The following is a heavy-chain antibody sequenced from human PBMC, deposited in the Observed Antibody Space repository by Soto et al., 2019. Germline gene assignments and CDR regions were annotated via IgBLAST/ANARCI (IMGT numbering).Heavy chain of an antibody. CDR3: ARDVFCGGAPACPDMDV. CDR1: GYTFSGYS. Sequence: QVVLEQSGGEVKKPGASVKVSCKASGYTFSGYSITWVRQAPGQGLTGMGRISGYNGNTNYARTLRGRLTFTTDKSTRTAYMELRSLTSDDTAVYYCARDVFCGGAPACPDMDVWGQGTTVTVSS. D-gene: IGHD2-21*01. CDR2: ISGYNGNT. J-gene: IGHJ6*02. V-gene: IGHV1-18*04.